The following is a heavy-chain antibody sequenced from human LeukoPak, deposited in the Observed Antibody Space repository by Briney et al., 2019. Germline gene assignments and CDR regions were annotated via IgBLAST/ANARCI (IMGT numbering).Heavy chain of an antibody. CDR3: ARDLEILWFGELPGFDY. CDR2: ISYDGSNK. D-gene: IGHD3-10*01. CDR1: GFTFSSYA. J-gene: IGHJ4*02. V-gene: IGHV3-30*04. Sequence: GGSLRLSCAASGFTFSSYAMHWVRQAPGKGLEWVAVISYDGSNKYYADSVKGRFTISRDNSKNTLYLQMNSLRAEDTAVYYCARDLEILWFGELPGFDYWGQGTLVTVSS.